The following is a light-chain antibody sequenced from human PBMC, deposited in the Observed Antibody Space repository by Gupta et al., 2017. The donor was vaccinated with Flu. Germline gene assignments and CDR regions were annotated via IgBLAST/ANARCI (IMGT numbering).Light chain of an antibody. Sequence: SSVLTQPPSVSVAPGKTARITCGGDNIGSKSVHWYQQKPGQAPVLVGYDDSDRPSGIPERLSGSNSGNTAALTISRVEAGDEAEYYCQVWDSRSDHWVFGGGTKVTVL. CDR2: DDS. CDR1: NIGSKS. J-gene: IGLJ3*02. V-gene: IGLV3-21*03. CDR3: QVWDSRSDHWV.